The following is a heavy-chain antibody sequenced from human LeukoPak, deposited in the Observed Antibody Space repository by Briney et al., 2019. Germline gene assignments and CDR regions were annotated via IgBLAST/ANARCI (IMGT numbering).Heavy chain of an antibody. V-gene: IGHV4-34*01. CDR1: GGSFSGYY. J-gene: IGHJ4*02. Sequence: TSETLSLTCAVYGGSFSGYYWSWIRQPPGKGLEWIGEINHSGSTNYNPSLKSQVTISVDTSKNQFSLKLSSVTAADTAVYYCARRSEVAAAGTGDFDYWGQGTLVTVSS. D-gene: IGHD6-13*01. CDR3: ARRSEVAAAGTGDFDY. CDR2: INHSGST.